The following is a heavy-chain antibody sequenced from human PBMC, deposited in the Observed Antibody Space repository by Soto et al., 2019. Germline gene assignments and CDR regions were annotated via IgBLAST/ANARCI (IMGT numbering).Heavy chain of an antibody. CDR3: AGDEEQLVVVGTYNWFDP. V-gene: IGHV1-18*01. CDR2: ISAYNGNT. J-gene: IGHJ5*02. CDR1: GYTFTSYG. D-gene: IGHD6-6*01. Sequence: QVQLVQSGAEVKKPGASVKVSCKASGYTFTSYGISWVRQAPGQGLEWMGWISAYNGNTNYAQKLQGRVTMTTDTSTSTAYMELRSLRSDDTAVYYCAGDEEQLVVVGTYNWFDPWGQGTLVTVSS.